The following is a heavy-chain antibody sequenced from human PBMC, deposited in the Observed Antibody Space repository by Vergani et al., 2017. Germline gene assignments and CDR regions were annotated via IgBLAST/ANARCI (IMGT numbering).Heavy chain of an antibody. V-gene: IGHV3-30*18. CDR3: AKDPSSPTVTSDYYYYDGMDV. D-gene: IGHD4-11*01. CDR2: ISYDGSNK. CDR1: GFTFSSYG. Sequence: QVQLVESGGGVVQPGRSLRLSCAASGFTFSSYGMHWVRQAPGKGLEWVAVISYDGSNKYYADSVKGRFTISRDNSKNTLYLQMNSLRAEVTAVYYCAKDPSSPTVTSDYYYYDGMDVWGQGTTVTVAS. J-gene: IGHJ6*02.